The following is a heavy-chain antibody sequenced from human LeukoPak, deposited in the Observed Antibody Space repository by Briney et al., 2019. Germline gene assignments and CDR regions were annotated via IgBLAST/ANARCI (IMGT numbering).Heavy chain of an antibody. CDR2: IRYDGSNK. D-gene: IGHD3-22*01. V-gene: IGHV3-30*02. CDR3: AKDPPPGYYYDSSGYNRLDY. CDR1: GFTFSSYG. Sequence: GGSLRLSCAASGFTFSSYGMHWVRQAPGKGLEWVAFIRYDGSNKYYADSVKGRFTISRDNSKNTLYLQMNSLRAEDTAVYYCAKDPPPGYYYDSSGYNRLDYRGQGTLVTVSS. J-gene: IGHJ4*02.